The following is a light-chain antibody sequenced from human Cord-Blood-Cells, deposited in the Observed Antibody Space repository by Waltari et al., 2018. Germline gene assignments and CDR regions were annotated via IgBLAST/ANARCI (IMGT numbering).Light chain of an antibody. CDR3: QHSRT. CDR1: QSISSW. CDR2: KAS. V-gene: IGKV1-5*03. Sequence: DIQMTQSPSTLSASVGDRVTITCRASQSISSWLAWYQQKPGKAPKLLIYKASSLESGVPARFSGSGSGTEFTLTISSLQPDDFETYYCQHSRTVGQRPKLEIK. J-gene: IGKJ2*01.